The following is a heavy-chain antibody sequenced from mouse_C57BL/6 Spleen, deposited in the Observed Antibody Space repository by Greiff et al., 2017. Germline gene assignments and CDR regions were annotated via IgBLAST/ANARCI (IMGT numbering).Heavy chain of an antibody. D-gene: IGHD1-1*01. CDR1: GFSLSTSGMG. Sequence: QVTLKVSGPGILPSSQTLSLTCSFSGFSLSTSGMGVSWIRQPSGKGLEWLAHIYWDDDKRYNPSLKSRLTISKDTSRNQVFLKITSVDTADTATYYCARIYDYWGQGTLVTVSA. CDR3: ARIYDY. V-gene: IGHV8-12*01. J-gene: IGHJ3*01. CDR2: IYWDDDK.